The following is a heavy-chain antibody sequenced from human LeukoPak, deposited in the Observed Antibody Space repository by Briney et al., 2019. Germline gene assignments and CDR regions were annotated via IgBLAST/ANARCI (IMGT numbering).Heavy chain of an antibody. J-gene: IGHJ3*01. CDR2: ISDFVDNT. CDR3: AKGKINHNGAFDA. V-gene: IGHV3-23*01. D-gene: IGHD2-8*01. CDR1: GFSFGSYP. Sequence: GGSLRLSCAGSGFSFGSYPMSWVRQAPGKGLEWVSSISDFVDNTYYADSVKGRFTISRDNSEKSLYLQMSSLRVEDTAVYYCAKGKINHNGAFDAWGQGTRVTVSS.